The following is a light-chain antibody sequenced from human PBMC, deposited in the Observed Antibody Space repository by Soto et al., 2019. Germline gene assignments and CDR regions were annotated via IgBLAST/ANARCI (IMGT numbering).Light chain of an antibody. CDR3: HQRSNWQGAT. CDR1: QSVSSY. Sequence: EIVLTQSPATLSLSPGERATLSCRASQSVSSYLAWYQQKPGQAPRLLIYDASNRATGIPARFSGSGSGTDFTLTISSLEPEDFAVYYCHQRSNWQGATFGGGTKVEIK. CDR2: DAS. V-gene: IGKV3-11*01. J-gene: IGKJ4*01.